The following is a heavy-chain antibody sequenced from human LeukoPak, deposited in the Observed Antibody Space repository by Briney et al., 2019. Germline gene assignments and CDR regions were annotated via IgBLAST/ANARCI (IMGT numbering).Heavy chain of an antibody. J-gene: IGHJ3*02. D-gene: IGHD3-22*01. CDR3: ARNQVVAANRGAFDI. CDR2: IYYSGST. Sequence: PSETLSLTCTVSGGSISSTTYYWGWIRQPPGKGLEWIGSIYYSGSTYYNPSLKSRVTMSVDSSKNQFSLELSSVTAVDTAVYYCARNQVVAANRGAFDIWGQGTMVTVSS. CDR1: GGSISSTTYY. V-gene: IGHV4-39*07.